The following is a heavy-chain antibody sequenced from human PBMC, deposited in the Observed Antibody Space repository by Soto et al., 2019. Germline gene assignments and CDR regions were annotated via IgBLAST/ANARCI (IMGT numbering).Heavy chain of an antibody. D-gene: IGHD3-3*01. CDR2: ISSSSSTI. V-gene: IGHV3-48*01. CDR3: ARDLEYDFWSGPYFDY. J-gene: IGHJ4*02. Sequence: PGGSLRLSCAASGFTFSSYSMNWVRQAPGKGLEWVSYISSSSSTIYYADSVKGRFTISRDNAKNSLYLQMNSLRAEDTAVYYCARDLEYDFWSGPYFDYWGQGTLVTVPS. CDR1: GFTFSSYS.